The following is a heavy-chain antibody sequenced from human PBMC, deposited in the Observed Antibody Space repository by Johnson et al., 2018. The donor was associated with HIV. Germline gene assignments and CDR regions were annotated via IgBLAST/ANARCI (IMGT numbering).Heavy chain of an antibody. CDR3: TTLDYGALDAFDI. D-gene: IGHD4-17*01. CDR2: IKSKTDGGTT. V-gene: IGHV3-15*01. J-gene: IGHJ3*02. CDR1: GFTFSNAW. Sequence: VQLVESGGGLVKPGGSLRLSCAASGFTFSNAWMSWVRQAPGKGLEWVGRIKSKTDGGTTDYAAPVKGRFTISRDDSKNTLYLQMNSLKTEDTAVYYCTTLDYGALDAFDIWGQVTMVTVSS.